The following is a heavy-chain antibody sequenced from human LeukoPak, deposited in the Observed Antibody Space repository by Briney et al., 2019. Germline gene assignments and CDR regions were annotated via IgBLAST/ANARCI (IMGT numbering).Heavy chain of an antibody. D-gene: IGHD5-12*01. CDR3: ARDNSGYDFRDD. J-gene: IGHJ4*02. V-gene: IGHV4-38-2*02. CDR1: GYSISSGYY. Sequence: SETLSLTCTVSGYSISSGYYWGWIRQPPGKGLEWIGSIYHSGSTYYNPSLKSRVTISVDTSKNQFSLKLSSVTAADTAVYYCARDNSGYDFRDDWGQGTLVTVSS. CDR2: IYHSGST.